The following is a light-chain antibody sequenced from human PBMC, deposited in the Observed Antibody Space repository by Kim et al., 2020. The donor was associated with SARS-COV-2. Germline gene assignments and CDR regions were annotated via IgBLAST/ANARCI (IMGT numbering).Light chain of an antibody. CDR3: EKYTGWPPA. CDR2: DAS. J-gene: IGKJ3*01. Sequence: VSPGERVTLSCRVSENVGDDGAWYRQKPGQAPRLLIFDASSRATGVSDTFSGSRSGTDFTLTISSVQPEDFGVYYCEKYTGWPPAFGPGTKVDIK. V-gene: IGKV3-15*01. CDR1: ENVGDD.